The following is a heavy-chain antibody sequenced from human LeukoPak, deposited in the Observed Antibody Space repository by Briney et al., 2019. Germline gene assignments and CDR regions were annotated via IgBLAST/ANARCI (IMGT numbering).Heavy chain of an antibody. CDR1: GFNFANHA. CDR2: ISGSGGST. V-gene: IGHV3-23*01. Sequence: GGSLRLSCAASGFNFANHAMSWVRQAPGKGLEWVSAISGSGGSTYYADSVKGRFTISRDNSKNTLYLQMNSLRAEDTAVYYCAKNPYSSGWYDDWGQGTLVTVSS. CDR3: AKNPYSSGWYDD. J-gene: IGHJ4*02. D-gene: IGHD6-19*01.